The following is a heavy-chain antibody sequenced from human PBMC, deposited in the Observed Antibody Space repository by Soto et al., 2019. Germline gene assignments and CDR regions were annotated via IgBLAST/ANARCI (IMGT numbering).Heavy chain of an antibody. CDR3: AREGCGTNPLGY. D-gene: IGHD2-8*01. CDR1: GYTFTNYG. CDR2: ISAYNGHT. J-gene: IGHJ4*02. V-gene: IGHV1-18*01. Sequence: QVQLVQSGPEVKKPGASVKVSCKASGYTFTNYGFNWVRQAPGQGLEWMGWISAYNGHTKYSQILQGRVTMTTDTSTSTAYMELRSLTSDDTAVYYCAREGCGTNPLGYWGQGTLVTVSS.